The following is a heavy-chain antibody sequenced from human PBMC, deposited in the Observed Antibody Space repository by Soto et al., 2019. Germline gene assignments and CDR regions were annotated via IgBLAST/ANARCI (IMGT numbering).Heavy chain of an antibody. D-gene: IGHD2-2*01. CDR1: GFTFWDYS. J-gene: IGHJ3*02. V-gene: IGHV3-49*03. CDR3: TRDFWRDIVVVPAGTNDAFDI. CDR2: NRSKAYAGTT. Sequence: GGAPRISRTTSGFTFWDYSINLFRQAPGEGVGGGGFNRSKAYAGTTEHAASVKGRLTISRDDSKSIAYLQMNSLKPEEKAVYYCTRDFWRDIVVVPAGTNDAFDIWGQGTMVTVSS.